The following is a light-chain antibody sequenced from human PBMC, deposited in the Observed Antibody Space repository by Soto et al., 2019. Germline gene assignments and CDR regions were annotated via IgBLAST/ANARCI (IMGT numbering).Light chain of an antibody. J-gene: IGKJ4*01. CDR1: QSISSY. V-gene: IGKV1-39*01. Sequence: DIQMTQSPSSLSASVGDRVTTTCRASQSISSYLNWYQQKPGKAPKLLIYAASSLQSGVPSRFSGSGYGTDFTLTISSLQPEDFATYYCQQSYSTPLTFGGGTKVEIK. CDR2: AAS. CDR3: QQSYSTPLT.